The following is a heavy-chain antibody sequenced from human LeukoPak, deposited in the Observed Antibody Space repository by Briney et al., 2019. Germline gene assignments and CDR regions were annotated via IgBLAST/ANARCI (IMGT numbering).Heavy chain of an antibody. J-gene: IGHJ4*02. CDR1: GYTFTNYE. V-gene: IGHV1-8*01. CDR2: MNPDSGDT. D-gene: IGHD3-22*01. CDR3: ARGLGTYDSSELTWPMISF. Sequence: ASVKVSCKASGYTFTNYEINWVRQATGQGLEWMGWMNPDSGDTANAQKFQGRITMTRSTSISTAYMEMNSLRSEDTAVYYCARGLGTYDSSELTWPMISFWGQGTLVTVSS.